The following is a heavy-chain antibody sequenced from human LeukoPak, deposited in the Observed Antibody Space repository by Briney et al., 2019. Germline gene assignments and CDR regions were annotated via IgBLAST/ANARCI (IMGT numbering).Heavy chain of an antibody. V-gene: IGHV1-2*02. CDR1: GYTFTGYY. CDR3: ARDGGYYYDSSGLYYFDY. Sequence: ASLKVSCKASGYTFTGYYMHWVRQAPGQGLEWMGWINPNSGGTNYAQKFQGRVTMTRDTSISTAYMELSRLRSDDTAVYYCARDGGYYYDSSGLYYFDYWGQGTLVTVSS. D-gene: IGHD3-22*01. CDR2: INPNSGGT. J-gene: IGHJ4*02.